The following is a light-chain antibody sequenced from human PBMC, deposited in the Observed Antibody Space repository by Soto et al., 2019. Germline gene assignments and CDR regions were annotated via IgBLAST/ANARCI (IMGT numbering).Light chain of an antibody. Sequence: EIVLAQFPATRSCSPAERSTLSCKASQSVSSYLAWYQQKPGQAPRLLIYGASTRATGIPARFSGSASGTEFTLTISGLQSEDFAVYYCQQYNDWPPYSFGQGTKVDIK. CDR3: QQYNDWPPYS. CDR1: QSVSSY. V-gene: IGKV3-15*01. J-gene: IGKJ2*03. CDR2: GAS.